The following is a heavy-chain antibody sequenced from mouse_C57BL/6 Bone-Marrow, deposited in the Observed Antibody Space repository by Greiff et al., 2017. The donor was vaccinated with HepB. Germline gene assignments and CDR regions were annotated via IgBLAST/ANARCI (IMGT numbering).Heavy chain of an antibody. D-gene: IGHD1-1*01. J-gene: IGHJ2*01. Sequence: QVQLQQSGAELVKPGASVKLSCKASGYTFTSYWMHWVKQRPGQGLEWIGMIHPNSGSTNYNEKFKSKATLTVDKSSSTAYMQLSSLTSEDSAVYYCARENYGSSHYVDYWGQGTTLTVSS. CDR2: IHPNSGST. CDR1: GYTFTSYW. CDR3: ARENYGSSHYVDY. V-gene: IGHV1-64*01.